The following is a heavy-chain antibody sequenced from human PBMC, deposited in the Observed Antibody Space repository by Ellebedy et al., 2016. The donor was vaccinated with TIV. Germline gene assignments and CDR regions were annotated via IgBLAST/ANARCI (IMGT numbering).Heavy chain of an antibody. J-gene: IGHJ4*02. CDR1: GGSFSGYF. Sequence: MPSETLSLTCGVYGGSFSGYFWSWIRQPPGKGLEWLGEINPSGTTNYNPSLKSRVIISVDTPKKQFSLRLTSVTAAETAVYYCARARGQYLYGSGSYFTNWGQGEMVTVSS. CDR2: INPSGTT. V-gene: IGHV4-34*01. CDR3: ARARGQYLYGSGSYFTN. D-gene: IGHD3-10*01.